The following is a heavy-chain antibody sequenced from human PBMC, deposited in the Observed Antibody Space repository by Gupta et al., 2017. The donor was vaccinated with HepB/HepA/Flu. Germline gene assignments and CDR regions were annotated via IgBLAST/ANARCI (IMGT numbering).Heavy chain of an antibody. V-gene: IGHV1-46*01. CDR1: GYTFTNFY. D-gene: IGHD5-18*01. J-gene: IGHJ6*03. CDR3: ARDHVADTVMLNFYYYYMDV. CDR2: INPRDGTT. Sequence: QVQLVQSGAEVKKPGASVKVSCKASGYTFTNFYMHWVRQAPGQGLEWMGIINPRDGTTNYTQKFQGRVTMTRDTSTSTIYLEVSSLRSEDTAVYYCARDHVADTVMLNFYYYYMDVWGEGTTVTVSS.